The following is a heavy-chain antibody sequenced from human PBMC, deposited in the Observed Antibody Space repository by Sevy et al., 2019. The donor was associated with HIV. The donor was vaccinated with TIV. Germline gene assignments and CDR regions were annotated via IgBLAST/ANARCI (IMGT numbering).Heavy chain of an antibody. V-gene: IGHV1-2*06. CDR3: ATKGSGMDV. CDR2: INPNSGGT. CDR1: GYTFTGYY. Sequence: ASVKVSCKASGYTFTGYYMHWVRQAPGQGLEWMGRINPNSGGTNYAQKFQGRVTMTRETSISTAYMGLGRLGSDDTAVYYWATKGSGMDVWGQGTTVTVSS. J-gene: IGHJ6*02.